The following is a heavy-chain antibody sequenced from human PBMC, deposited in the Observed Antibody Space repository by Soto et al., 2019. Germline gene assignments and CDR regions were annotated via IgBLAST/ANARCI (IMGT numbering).Heavy chain of an antibody. CDR1: GGSISSSSYY. CDR2: IYYSGST. J-gene: IGHJ4*02. D-gene: IGHD2-15*01. CDR3: ARTPGPYCSGGSCYSRDY. V-gene: IGHV4-39*01. Sequence: ETLSLTCTVSGGSISSSSYYWGWIRQPPGKGLEWIGSIYYSGSTYYNPSLKSRVTISVDTSKNQFSLKLSSVTAADTAVYYCARTPGPYCSGGSCYSRDYWGQGTLVTVSS.